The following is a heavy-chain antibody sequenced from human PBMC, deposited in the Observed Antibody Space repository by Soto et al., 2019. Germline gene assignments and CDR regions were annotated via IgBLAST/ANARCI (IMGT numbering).Heavy chain of an antibody. J-gene: IGHJ5*02. CDR3: ARDSSGWYNWFDP. Sequence: ASVKVSCKASGYTFTSYGISWVRQAPGQGLEWVGWISAYSGNTNYAQKLQGRVTMTTDTSTSTAYMELRSLRSDDTAVYYCARDSSGWYNWFDPWGQGTLVTVSS. CDR1: GYTFTSYG. D-gene: IGHD6-19*01. V-gene: IGHV1-18*01. CDR2: ISAYSGNT.